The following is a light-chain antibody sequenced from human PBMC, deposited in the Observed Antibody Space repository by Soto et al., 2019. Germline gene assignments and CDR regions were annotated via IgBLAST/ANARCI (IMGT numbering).Light chain of an antibody. CDR2: DAS. V-gene: IGKV1-5*01. Sequence: DFQMTQSPSTLSASVGDRVTITCRDSQNINNWVAWYQQKPGKAPKFLIYDASTLQRGVPSRFSGSGFGTEFSLTISSLQPDDFGSYYCQHTRTFGQGTKVEIK. CDR3: QHTRT. J-gene: IGKJ1*01. CDR1: QNINNW.